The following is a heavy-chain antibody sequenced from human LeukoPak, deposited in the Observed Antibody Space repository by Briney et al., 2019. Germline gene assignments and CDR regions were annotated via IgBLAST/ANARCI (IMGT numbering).Heavy chain of an antibody. V-gene: IGHV3-9*01. CDR2: ISWNSGSI. CDR3: AKAPITMIFGGMDV. CDR1: GFTFDDYA. D-gene: IGHD3-22*01. J-gene: IGHJ6*02. Sequence: GRSLRLSCAASGFTFDDYAMPWVRQAPGKGLEWVSGISWNSGSIGYADSVKGRFTISRDNAKNSLYLQMNSLRAEDTALYYCAKAPITMIFGGMDVWGQGTTVTVSS.